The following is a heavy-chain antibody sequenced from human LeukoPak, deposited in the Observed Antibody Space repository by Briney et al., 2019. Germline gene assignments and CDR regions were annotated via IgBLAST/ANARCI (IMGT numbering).Heavy chain of an antibody. CDR2: INPNSGGT. Sequence: ASVKVSCKASGYTFTSYDINWVRQAPGQGLEWMGWINPNSGGTNYAQKFQGRVTMTRDTSISTAYMELSRLRSDDTAVYYCARASGSYSNWGQGTLVTVSS. CDR1: GYTFTSYD. V-gene: IGHV1-2*02. CDR3: ARASGSYSN. J-gene: IGHJ4*02. D-gene: IGHD1-26*01.